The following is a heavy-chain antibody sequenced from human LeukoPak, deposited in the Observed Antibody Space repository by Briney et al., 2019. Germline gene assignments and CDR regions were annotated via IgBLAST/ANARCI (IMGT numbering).Heavy chain of an antibody. J-gene: IGHJ4*02. D-gene: IGHD2-15*01. CDR1: GFSFTDYY. CDR2: ISSSGITI. CDR3: ARAVVVIGATPNY. Sequence: KPGGSLRLSCAASGFSFTDYYMTWIRQAPGMGLEWVSYISSSGITIYYGDSVKGRFTISRDNTKNSLYLQVTSLRAEDTAIYYCARAVVVIGATPNYWGQGTLVTVSS. V-gene: IGHV3-11*01.